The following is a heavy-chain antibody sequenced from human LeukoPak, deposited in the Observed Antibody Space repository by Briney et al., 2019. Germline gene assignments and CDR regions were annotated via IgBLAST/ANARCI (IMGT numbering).Heavy chain of an antibody. Sequence: TSETLSLTCTVSGGSISGHYWSWLRQPAGKGLEWIGYIYSDGSINYSPSLKSRVTMSVDTSKNQFSLKLYSVTAADTAVFYCARGPAASGYFDYWDQGTLVTVSS. D-gene: IGHD6-13*01. J-gene: IGHJ4*02. V-gene: IGHV4-4*07. CDR3: ARGPAASGYFDY. CDR1: GGSISGHY. CDR2: IYSDGSI.